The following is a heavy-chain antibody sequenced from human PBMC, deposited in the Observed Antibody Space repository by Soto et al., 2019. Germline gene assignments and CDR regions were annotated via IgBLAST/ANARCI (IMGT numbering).Heavy chain of an antibody. V-gene: IGHV3-64D*06. Sequence: VGSLRLSCSGSGFTFSSYVMCWVGQAPGKGLQYVSLISGSGDDTHYADSVKGRFTISRDNSKSTLYLQMTSLRTEDTAVYYCVKTRRFGQLVPSDYWGQGTLVPVSS. CDR1: GFTFSSYV. J-gene: IGHJ4*02. D-gene: IGHD6-6*01. CDR2: ISGSGDDT. CDR3: VKTRRFGQLVPSDY.